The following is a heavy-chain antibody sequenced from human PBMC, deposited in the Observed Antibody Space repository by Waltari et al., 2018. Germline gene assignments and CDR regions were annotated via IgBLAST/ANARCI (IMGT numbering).Heavy chain of an antibody. CDR3: ARDRGRGIYLDS. J-gene: IGHJ4*02. D-gene: IGHD2-15*01. CDR2: VQRSGRA. V-gene: IGHV4-4*02. Sequence: QLQESGPGLVKPSGTLSLTCAVSGDSMSSTDWWSWVRQSPGKGLEWIGQVQRSGRANYNPSFASRVTVSVDTSTNQFSLKMTSATAADTAVYFCARDRGRGIYLDSWGQGILVTVSP. CDR1: GDSMSSTDW.